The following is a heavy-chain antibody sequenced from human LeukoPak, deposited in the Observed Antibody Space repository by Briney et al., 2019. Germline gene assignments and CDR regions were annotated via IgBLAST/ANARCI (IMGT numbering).Heavy chain of an antibody. CDR3: TRPYYYDSSGSPDY. J-gene: IGHJ4*02. Sequence: PSQTLSLTCTVSSGSISTSNYYWGWVRQPPGKALEWIGNIYHSGSTYYNPSLKSRVTISVDTSKNQFSLKLSSVTAADTAVYYCTRPYYYDSSGSPDYWGQGTLVTVSS. V-gene: IGHV4-39*07. CDR1: SGSISTSNYY. CDR2: IYHSGST. D-gene: IGHD3-22*01.